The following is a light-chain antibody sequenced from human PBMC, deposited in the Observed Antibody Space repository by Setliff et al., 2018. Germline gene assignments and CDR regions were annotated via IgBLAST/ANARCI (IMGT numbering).Light chain of an antibody. CDR2: DVS. CDR3: SSYTSSSPYV. V-gene: IGLV2-14*01. J-gene: IGLJ1*01. CDR1: RNDIGGYDY. Sequence: QSALTQPASVSGSPGQSITISCTGTRNDIGGYDYVSWYQQHPGKAPKLMIYDVSKRPSGVSNRFSGSKSGNTASLTISGLQAEDEADYYCSSYTSSSPYVFGTGTKVTVL.